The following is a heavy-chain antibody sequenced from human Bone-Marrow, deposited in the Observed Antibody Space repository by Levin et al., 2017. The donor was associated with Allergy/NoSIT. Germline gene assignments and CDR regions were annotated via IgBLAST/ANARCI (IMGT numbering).Heavy chain of an antibody. J-gene: IGHJ4*02. CDR2: VQSAAGGGAR. CDR1: GFSCGDYW. Sequence: GESLKISCAISGFSCGDYWMSWVRQSPGKGLEWVARVQSAAGGGARDYTAPVQGRFFVSWDESNDMFYLQMNNLRPEDTAVYYCTSDRFEWGQGVTVTVSS. V-gene: IGHV3-15*01. CDR3: TSDRFE. D-gene: IGHD3-9*01.